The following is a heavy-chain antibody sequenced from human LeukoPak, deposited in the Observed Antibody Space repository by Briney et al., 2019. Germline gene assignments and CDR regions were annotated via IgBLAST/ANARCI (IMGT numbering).Heavy chain of an antibody. CDR1: GGSFSGYY. J-gene: IGHJ3*02. Sequence: SETLSLTCAVYGGSFSGYYWSWIRQPPGKGLEWMGEINDSGSTNYNPSLKSRVTISVDTSKNQFSLKLSSVAAADTAVYYCARGRGSFGSSGAFDIWGQGTMVTVSS. CDR2: INDSGST. V-gene: IGHV4-34*01. CDR3: ARGRGSFGSSGAFDI. D-gene: IGHD3-10*01.